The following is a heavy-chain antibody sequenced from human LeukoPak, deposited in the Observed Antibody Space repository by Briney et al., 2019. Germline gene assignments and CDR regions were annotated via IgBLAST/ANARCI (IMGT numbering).Heavy chain of an antibody. CDR1: GFTFDDYG. CDR2: INWNGDST. V-gene: IGHV3-20*04. CDR3: ARVVGRNWFDP. D-gene: IGHD2-2*01. Sequence: TGGSLRLSCAASGFTFDDYGMSWVRQAPGKGLEWVSGINWNGDSTGYADSVKGRFTISRDNAKNSLYLQMNSLRAEDTALYYCARVVGRNWFDPWGQGTLVTVSS. J-gene: IGHJ5*02.